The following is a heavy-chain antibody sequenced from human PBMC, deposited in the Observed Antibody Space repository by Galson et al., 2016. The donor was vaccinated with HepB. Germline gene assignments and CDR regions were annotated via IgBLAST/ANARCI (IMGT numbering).Heavy chain of an antibody. J-gene: IGHJ3*02. D-gene: IGHD1-26*01. CDR1: GFTLTSYA. Sequence: SVKVSCKASGFTLTSYAIKWVRQAPGQRLEWMGWINPDSGVTSYAQKFQGRVTMTRDTSISTVYMELSGLKSDNTAIYYCARDRYSGSYYVGAFDIWGQGTMVTVS. V-gene: IGHV1-2*02. CDR2: INPDSGVT. CDR3: ARDRYSGSYYVGAFDI.